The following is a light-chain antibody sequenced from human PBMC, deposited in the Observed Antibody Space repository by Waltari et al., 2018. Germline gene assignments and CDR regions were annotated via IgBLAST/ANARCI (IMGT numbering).Light chain of an antibody. CDR1: ALPKKY. J-gene: IGLJ3*02. V-gene: IGLV3-10*01. CDR3: YSADGSGDLGV. CDR2: DDD. Sequence: YELTQPPSVSVSPGQTARITCSGAALPKKYAFWYQQKSGQAPVLVIYDDDKRPSGIPERFSGSGSGSMATLTITGAQVGDEADYYCYSADGSGDLGVFGGGTKVTVL.